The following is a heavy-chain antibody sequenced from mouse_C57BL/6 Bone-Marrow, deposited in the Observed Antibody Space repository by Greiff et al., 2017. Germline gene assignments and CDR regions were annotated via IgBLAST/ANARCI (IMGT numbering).Heavy chain of an antibody. D-gene: IGHD2-14*01. J-gene: IGHJ4*01. CDR3: ARRRYLYAMDY. V-gene: IGHV1-26*01. CDR1: GYTFTDYY. Sequence: ELQLQQSGPELVKPGASVKISCKASGYTFTDYYMNWVKQSHGKSLEWIGDINPNNGGTSYNQKFKGKATLTVDKSSSTAYMELRSLTSEDSAVYYCARRRYLYAMDYWGQGTSVTVSS. CDR2: INPNNGGT.